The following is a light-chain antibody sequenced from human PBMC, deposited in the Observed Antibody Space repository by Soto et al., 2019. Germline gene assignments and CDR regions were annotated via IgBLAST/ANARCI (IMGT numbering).Light chain of an antibody. CDR1: QSISSW. CDR3: QQYNSYPWT. V-gene: IGKV1-5*03. J-gene: IGKJ1*01. Sequence: EIQMTQSPSTLSASVGDRVTITCRASQSISSWLAWYQQKPGKAPKLLIYKASSLESGVPSRFSGSGSGTEFTLTISSLQPDDFATYYCQQYNSYPWTFGQGTKVAIK. CDR2: KAS.